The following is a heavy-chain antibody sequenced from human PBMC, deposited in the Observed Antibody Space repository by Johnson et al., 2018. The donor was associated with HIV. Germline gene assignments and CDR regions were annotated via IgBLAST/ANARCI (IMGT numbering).Heavy chain of an antibody. J-gene: IGHJ3*02. D-gene: IGHD6-19*01. CDR1: GFTFSSYA. Sequence: VQLVESGGGLVQPGGSLRLSCAASGFTFSSYAMSWVRQAPGKGLEWVSAISGSGSTKYYADSVKGRFTISRDNSKNTLFLQRNRLRPEDTSVYYCARGGWLVRRDAFDIWGQGTMVTVSS. V-gene: IGHV3-23*04. CDR3: ARGGWLVRRDAFDI. CDR2: ISGSGSTK.